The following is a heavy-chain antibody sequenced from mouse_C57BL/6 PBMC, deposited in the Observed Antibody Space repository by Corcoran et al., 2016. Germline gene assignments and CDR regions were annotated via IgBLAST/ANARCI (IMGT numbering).Heavy chain of an antibody. CDR2: IYPRSGNT. CDR3: ARPHGYDFDY. D-gene: IGHD2-2*01. CDR1: GYTFTSYG. J-gene: IGHJ2*01. V-gene: IGHV1-81*01. Sequence: QVQLEQSGAELARPGASVTMSCKASGYTFTSYGISWVKQRTGQGLEWIGEIYPRSGNTYYNEKFKGKATLTAHKSSSTAYMELRSLTSEDSAVYFCARPHGYDFDYWGQGTTLTVSS.